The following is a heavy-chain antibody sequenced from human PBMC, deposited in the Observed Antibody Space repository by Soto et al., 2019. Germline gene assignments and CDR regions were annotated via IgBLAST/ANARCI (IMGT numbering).Heavy chain of an antibody. CDR2: ISGSGGST. CDR1: GFTFSSYT. J-gene: IGHJ1*01. D-gene: IGHD6-19*01. CDR3: AKDASGWDRYFQH. Sequence: EVQLLESGGGLVQPGGSLRLSCAASGFTFSSYTMSWVRQAPGKVLEWVSAISGSGGSTYYADSVKGRFTISRDNSKNTLYLQMNSLRAEDTAVYYCAKDASGWDRYFQHWGQGTLVTVSS. V-gene: IGHV3-23*01.